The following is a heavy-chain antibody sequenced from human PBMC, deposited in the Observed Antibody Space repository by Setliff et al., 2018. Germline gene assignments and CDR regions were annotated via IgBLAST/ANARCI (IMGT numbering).Heavy chain of an antibody. CDR3: ARGEYTSLPSGVYYHMDV. V-gene: IGHV7-4-1*02. J-gene: IGHJ6*03. CDR1: GYTFSSYA. CDR2: INTNTGNP. D-gene: IGHD6-6*01. Sequence: ASVKVSCKASGYTFSSYAMNWVRQASGQGLEWMGWINTNTGNPTYAQGFTGRFVFSLDTSVSTTYLQISSLKAEDTAVYYCARGEYTSLPSGVYYHMDVWGKGTTVTVSS.